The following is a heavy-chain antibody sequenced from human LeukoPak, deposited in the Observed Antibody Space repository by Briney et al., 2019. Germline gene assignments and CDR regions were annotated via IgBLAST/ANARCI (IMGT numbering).Heavy chain of an antibody. D-gene: IGHD3-9*01. CDR3: ARGEDPNDILTGSDY. CDR2: ISYDGSNK. V-gene: IGHV3-30-3*01. CDR1: GFTFSTYA. J-gene: IGHJ4*02. Sequence: GGSLRLSCAVSGFTFSTYAMHWVRQAPGKGLEWVAIISYDGSNKYYADSVKGRFTISRDNSKNTLYLQMNSLRAEDTAVYYCARGEDPNDILTGSDYWGQGTLVTVSS.